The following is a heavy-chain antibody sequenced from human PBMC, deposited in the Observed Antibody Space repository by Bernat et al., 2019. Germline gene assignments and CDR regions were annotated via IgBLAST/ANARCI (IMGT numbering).Heavy chain of an antibody. CDR1: GGSFSGYY. V-gene: IGHV4-34*02. CDR2: INHSGST. J-gene: IGHJ3*02. D-gene: IGHD3-16*02. CDR3: ARINYYDNIWGSYRFDI. Sequence: QVQLQQWGAGLLKPSETLSLTCAVYGGSFSGYYWTWIRQPPGKGLEWIGEINHSGSTNYNLALKSRVTISVDTSKNQFSLKLSSVTAPDTAVYYCARINYYDNIWGSYRFDIWGQGTMVTVSS.